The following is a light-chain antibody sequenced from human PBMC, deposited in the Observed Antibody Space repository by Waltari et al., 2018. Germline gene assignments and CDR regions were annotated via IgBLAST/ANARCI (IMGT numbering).Light chain of an antibody. J-gene: IGLJ1*01. Sequence: SYVLTQPPSVSVAPGQTARITCGGNNIDSKSVHWYQQKPGQAPVLVVYDDSDRPSGIPGRFSGSNSGNTATLTISRVEAGDEADYYCQVWDSRSDHYVFGTGTKVTVL. CDR2: DDS. V-gene: IGLV3-21*02. CDR1: NIDSKS. CDR3: QVWDSRSDHYV.